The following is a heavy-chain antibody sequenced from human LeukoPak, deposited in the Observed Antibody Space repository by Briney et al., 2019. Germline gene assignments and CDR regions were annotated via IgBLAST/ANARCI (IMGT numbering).Heavy chain of an antibody. CDR3: AKEYDRVHDAFDI. J-gene: IGHJ3*02. V-gene: IGHV3-30*18. Sequence: PGGSLRLSCVVSGFTFSSNHWVRQAPGKGLEWVAVISYDGSKKYYADSVKARFTISRDSSKNTLSLQMNSLRAEDTAVYYCAKEYDRVHDAFDIWGQGTMVTVSS. CDR1: GFTFSSN. D-gene: IGHD3-9*01. CDR2: ISYDGSKK.